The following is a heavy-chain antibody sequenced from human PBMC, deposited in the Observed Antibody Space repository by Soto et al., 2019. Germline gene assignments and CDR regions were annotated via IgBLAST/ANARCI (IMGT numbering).Heavy chain of an antibody. CDR3: ASDRSSGWDKGYGREV. D-gene: IGHD6-19*01. CDR1: GGSISTYY. J-gene: IGHJ6*02. Sequence: AETLSLTCTVSGGSISTYYWSWIRQPPGKGLEWIGYIYYSVSNSYNPSLKSRVTISVDASKNQFSLKLRSVTAADTAVYYCASDRSSGWDKGYGREVWGQGTTVTVSS. V-gene: IGHV4-59*01. CDR2: IYYSVSN.